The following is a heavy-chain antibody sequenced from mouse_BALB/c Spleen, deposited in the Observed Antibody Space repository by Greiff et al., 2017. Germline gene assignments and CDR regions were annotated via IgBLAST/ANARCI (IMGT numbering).Heavy chain of an antibody. CDR2: ISSGGSYT. J-gene: IGHJ4*01. Sequence: EVHLVESGGGLVKPGGSLKLSCAASGFTFSSYAMSWVRQSPEKRLEWVAEISSGGSYTYYPDTVTGRFTISRDNAKNTLYLEMSSLRSEDTAMYYCAREGTMITTTGYAMDYWGQGTSVTVSS. CDR3: AREGTMITTTGYAMDY. CDR1: GFTFSSYA. D-gene: IGHD2-4*01. V-gene: IGHV5-9-4*01.